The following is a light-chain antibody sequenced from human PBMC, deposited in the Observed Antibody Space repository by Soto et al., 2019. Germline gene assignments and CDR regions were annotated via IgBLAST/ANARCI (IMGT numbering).Light chain of an antibody. Sequence: EIVLTQSPGTLSLSPGERATLSCRASQSVSSSYLAWYQQKPGQAPSLLIYGASSRATGIPDRFSGSGSGTDFTLTISRLEPEDFAAYYCQQSGSSSGWTFGQGTKVEI. CDR1: QSVSSSY. V-gene: IGKV3-20*01. CDR2: GAS. CDR3: QQSGSSSGWT. J-gene: IGKJ1*01.